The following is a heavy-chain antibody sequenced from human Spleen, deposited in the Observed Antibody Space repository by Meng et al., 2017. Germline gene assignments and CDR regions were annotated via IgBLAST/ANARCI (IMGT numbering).Heavy chain of an antibody. CDR2: INHSGST. CDR3: ARGIYYYDSSGFQRWFDP. CDR1: GGSLSDDY. J-gene: IGHJ5*02. V-gene: IGHV4-34*01. Sequence: QVQLQHGGARLLNPSDTLALTCVFSGGSLSDDYWSWIRQPPGKGLEWIGEINHSGSTNYNPSLKSRVTISVDTSKNQFSLKLSSVTAADTAVYYCARGIYYYDSSGFQRWFDPWGQGTLVTVSS. D-gene: IGHD3-22*01.